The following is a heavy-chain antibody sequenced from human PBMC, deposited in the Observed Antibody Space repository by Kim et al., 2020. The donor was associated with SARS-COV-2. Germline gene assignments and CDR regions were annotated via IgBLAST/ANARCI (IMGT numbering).Heavy chain of an antibody. CDR1: RASFPSYG. D-gene: IGHD2-2*01. J-gene: IGHJ6*02. V-gene: IGHV7-4-1*02. CDR2: INTKTGNP. Sequence: ASVKVSCKASRASFPSYGMSWVRQAPVQGPEWMGGINTKTGNPTDGQGITGRFVFALDTSVSTAYLKISSLKAENTTVYDCARGPAVWGQGSTATVSS. CDR3: ARGPAV.